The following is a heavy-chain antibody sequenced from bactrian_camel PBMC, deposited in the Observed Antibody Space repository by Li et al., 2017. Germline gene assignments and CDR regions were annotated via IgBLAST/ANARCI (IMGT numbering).Heavy chain of an antibody. CDR2: LDRDGTT. J-gene: IGHJ4*01. CDR3: AMSCTVGWVPPLRDNY. V-gene: IGHV3S53*01. CDR1: PNTNRRYC. D-gene: IGHD5*01. Sequence: VESGGGSVQAGGSLTLSCEASPNTNRRYCMAWFRQAPGKQREGVASLDRDGTTWHAGSVKGRFSISKDDGKDTLYLQMNNLKPEDTAMYYCAMSCTVGWVPPLRDNYWGQGTQVTVS.